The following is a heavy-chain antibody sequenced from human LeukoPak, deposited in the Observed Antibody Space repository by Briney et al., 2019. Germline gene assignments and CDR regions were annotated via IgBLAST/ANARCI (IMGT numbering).Heavy chain of an antibody. V-gene: IGHV4-39*01. D-gene: IGHD1-1*01. J-gene: IGHJ4*02. CDR2: IHYSGTT. CDR1: GGSISDGTYY. CDR3: ARRTTESYSDY. Sequence: SETLSLICTVSGGSISDGTYYWGWIRQPPGKGLEWIGTIHYSGTTHYNRSLKSRVTLSVDTSKNQFSLRLSSVTAADTAVYYCARRTTESYSDYWGQGTLVTVST.